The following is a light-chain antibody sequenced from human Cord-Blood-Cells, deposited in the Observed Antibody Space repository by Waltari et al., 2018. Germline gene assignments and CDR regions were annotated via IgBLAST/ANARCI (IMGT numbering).Light chain of an antibody. CDR3: QVWDSSSDHYV. V-gene: IGLV3-21*04. CDR1: NIGSKS. CDR2: YDS. J-gene: IGLJ1*01. Sequence: SYVLTQPPSVSVAPGKTARITCRGNNIGSKSVHWYQQKPGQAPVLVSDYDSDRPSGIPERFSGSNSGNTATLTISRVEAGDEADYYCQVWDSSSDHYVFGTGTKVTVL.